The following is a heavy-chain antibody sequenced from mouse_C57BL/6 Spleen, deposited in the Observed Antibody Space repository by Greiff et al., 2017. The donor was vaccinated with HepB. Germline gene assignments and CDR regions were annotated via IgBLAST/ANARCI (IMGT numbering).Heavy chain of an antibody. CDR3: ARERAYDYDWFAY. V-gene: IGHV1-53*01. CDR2: INPSNGGT. D-gene: IGHD2-4*01. J-gene: IGHJ3*01. CDR1: GYTFTSYW. Sequence: VQLQQPGTELVKPGASVKLSCKASGYTFTSYWMHWVKQRPGQGLEWIGNINPSNGGTNYNEKFKSKATLTVDKSSSTAYMQLSSLISEDSAVYYCARERAYDYDWFAYWGQGTLVTVSA.